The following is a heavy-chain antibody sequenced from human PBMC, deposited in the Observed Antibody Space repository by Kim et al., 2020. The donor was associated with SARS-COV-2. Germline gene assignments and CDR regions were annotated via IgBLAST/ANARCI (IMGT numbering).Heavy chain of an antibody. Sequence: SETLSLTCTVSGGSISSGGYYWSWIRQHPGKGLEWIGYIYYSGSTYYNPSLTSRVTISVDTSKNQFSLKLSSVTAADTAVYYCARDRVVVAATDYYYGMDVWGQGTTVTVSS. CDR1: GGSISSGGYY. CDR3: ARDRVVVAATDYYYGMDV. J-gene: IGHJ6*02. CDR2: IYYSGST. D-gene: IGHD2-15*01. V-gene: IGHV4-31*03.